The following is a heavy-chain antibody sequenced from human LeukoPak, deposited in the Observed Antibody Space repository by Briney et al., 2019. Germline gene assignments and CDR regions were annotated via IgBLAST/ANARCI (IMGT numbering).Heavy chain of an antibody. CDR1: GGTFSSYA. V-gene: IGHV1-69*04. CDR3: ARVDDSRQLEY. D-gene: IGHD3-3*01. Sequence: SVKVSCKASGGTFSSYAISWVRQAPGQGLEWMGRIIPILGIANYAQKFQGRVTITADKSTSTAYMELSSLRSEDTAVYYCARVDDSRQLEYWGQGTLVTVSS. CDR2: IIPILGIA. J-gene: IGHJ4*02.